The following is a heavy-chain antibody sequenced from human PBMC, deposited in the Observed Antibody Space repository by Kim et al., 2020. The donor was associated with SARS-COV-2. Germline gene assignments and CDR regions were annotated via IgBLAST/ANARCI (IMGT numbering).Heavy chain of an antibody. J-gene: IGHJ4*02. V-gene: IGHV3-33*01. D-gene: IGHD2-15*01. CDR2: IWYDGSNK. CDR1: GFTFSSYG. Sequence: GGSLRLSCAASGFTFSSYGMHWVRQAPGKGLEWVAVIWYDGSNKYYADSVKGRFTISRDNSKNTLYLQMNSLRAEDTAVYYCAREAIYCSGGSCYPDYWGQGTLVTVSS. CDR3: AREAIYCSGGSCYPDY.